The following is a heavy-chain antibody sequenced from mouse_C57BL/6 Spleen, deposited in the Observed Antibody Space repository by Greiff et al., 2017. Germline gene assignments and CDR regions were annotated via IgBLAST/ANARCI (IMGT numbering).Heavy chain of an antibody. CDR3: ARSTGSNYGFFDY. D-gene: IGHD1-2*01. Sequence: VQLQQPGAELVKPGASVKMSCKASGYTFTSYWITWVKQRPGQGLEWIGDIYPGSGSTNYNEKFKSKATLTVDTSSSTAYMQLSSLTSEDSAVYYGARSTGSNYGFFDYWGQGTTLTVSS. CDR2: IYPGSGST. J-gene: IGHJ2*01. V-gene: IGHV1-55*01. CDR1: GYTFTSYW.